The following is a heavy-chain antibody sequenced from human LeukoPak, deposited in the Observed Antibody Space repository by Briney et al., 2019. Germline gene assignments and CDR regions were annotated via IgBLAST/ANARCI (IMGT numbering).Heavy chain of an antibody. CDR1: GGSISSSGYY. Sequence: PSETLSLTCTVSGGSISSSGYYWGGSRQPPGKGLEWIGGIHYSGGTYYNPSLTTRVTISIDTSNNQFSLKLSFVTAADTAVYYCARGSDYYDSSGLGYWGQGNLVTVSS. J-gene: IGHJ4*02. CDR3: ARGSDYYDSSGLGY. V-gene: IGHV4-39*07. D-gene: IGHD3-22*01. CDR2: IHYSGGT.